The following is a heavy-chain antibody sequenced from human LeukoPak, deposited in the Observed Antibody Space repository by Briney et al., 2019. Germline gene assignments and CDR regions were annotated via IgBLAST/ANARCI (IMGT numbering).Heavy chain of an antibody. V-gene: IGHV1-69*05. CDR2: INPIFGTA. J-gene: IGHJ1*01. Sequence: SVTVSCKASGCTFISYAINWVRQAPGQGLEWMGGINPIFGTANYAQKFQGRVTITTDESTSTAYMELSRLRSEDTAVYYCARVGSESYGSAEYFQHWGQGTLVTVSS. D-gene: IGHD1-26*01. CDR3: ARVGSESYGSAEYFQH. CDR1: GCTFISYA.